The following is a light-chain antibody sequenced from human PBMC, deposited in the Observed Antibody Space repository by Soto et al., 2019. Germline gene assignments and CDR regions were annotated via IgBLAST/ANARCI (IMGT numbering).Light chain of an antibody. CDR2: EVN. CDR3: SSYTGSSTLGEM. CDR1: SSDVGGYDY. Sequence: QSVLTQPASVSGSPGQSITISCTGSSSDVGGYDYVSWYQHQPGKAPKVMIYEVNNRPSGVSDRFSGSKSGNTASLTISGLQAEDEAVYFCSSYTGSSTLGEMFGGGTKLTVL. V-gene: IGLV2-14*01. J-gene: IGLJ3*02.